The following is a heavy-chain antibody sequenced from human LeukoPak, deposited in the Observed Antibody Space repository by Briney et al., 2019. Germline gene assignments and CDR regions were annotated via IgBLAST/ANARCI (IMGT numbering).Heavy chain of an antibody. CDR2: IGTAGDT. V-gene: IGHV3-13*04. CDR3: ARFGGTDGFFDI. D-gene: IGHD3-10*01. CDR1: GFTLTNYD. Sequence: GGSLRLSCAASGFTLTNYDMHWVRQATGKGLEWVSSIGTAGDTYYLGSVKGRFTISRENAKNSLYLQMDSLRAGDTAVYYCARFGGTDGFFDIWGQGTMVTVSS. J-gene: IGHJ3*02.